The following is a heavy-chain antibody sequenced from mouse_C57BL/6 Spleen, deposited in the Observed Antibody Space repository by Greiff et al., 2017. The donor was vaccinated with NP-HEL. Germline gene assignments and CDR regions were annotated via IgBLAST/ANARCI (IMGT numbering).Heavy chain of an antibody. CDR3: ARLGGNKFAY. CDR1: GYTFTSYW. V-gene: IGHV1-69*01. D-gene: IGHD2-1*01. J-gene: IGHJ3*01. Sequence: VQLQQPGAELVMPGASVKLSCKASGYTFTSYWMHWVKQRPGQGLEWIGEIDPSDSYTNYNQKFKGKSTLTVDKSSSTAYMQLSSLTSEDSAVYYCARLGGNKFAYWGQGTLVTVSA. CDR2: IDPSDSYT.